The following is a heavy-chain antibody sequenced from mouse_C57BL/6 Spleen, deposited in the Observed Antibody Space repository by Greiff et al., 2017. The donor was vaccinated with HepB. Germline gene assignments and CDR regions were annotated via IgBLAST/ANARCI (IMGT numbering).Heavy chain of an antibody. CDR1: GYTFTDYE. V-gene: IGHV1-15*01. Sequence: QVQLQQSGAELVRPGASVTLSCKASGYTFTDYEMHWVKQTPVHGLEWIGAIDPETGGTAYNQKFKGKAILTADKSSSTAYMELRSLTSEDSAFYYCARSRSSGYVGAMDYWGQGTSVTVSS. CDR2: IDPETGGT. CDR3: ARSRSSGYVGAMDY. D-gene: IGHD3-2*02. J-gene: IGHJ4*01.